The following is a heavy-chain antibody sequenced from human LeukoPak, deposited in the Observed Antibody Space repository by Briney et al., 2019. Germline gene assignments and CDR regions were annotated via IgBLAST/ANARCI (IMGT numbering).Heavy chain of an antibody. V-gene: IGHV4-34*01. CDR3: ARGPPSAAAIYYYGMDV. CDR1: GGSFSGYY. Sequence: TTSETLSLTCAVYGGSFSGYYWSWIRQPPGKGLEWIGEINHSGSTNYNPSLKSRVTISVDTSKNQSSLKLSSVTAADTAVYYCARGPPSAAAIYYYGMDVWGQGTTVTVSS. CDR2: INHSGST. J-gene: IGHJ6*02. D-gene: IGHD2-2*01.